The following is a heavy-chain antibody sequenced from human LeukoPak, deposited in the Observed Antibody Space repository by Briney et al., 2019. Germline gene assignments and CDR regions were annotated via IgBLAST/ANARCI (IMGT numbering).Heavy chain of an antibody. Sequence: NTSETLSLTCTVSGGSMTAGDYYWGWVRQPPGTGLQWIATSYQGASLKSRVTISLDTSMNKYSLRLTSVTAADTAVYYCARIYGLYQEAMDVWGPGITVTVSS. J-gene: IGHJ6*02. V-gene: IGHV4-61*05. D-gene: IGHD3-16*02. CDR2: S. CDR1: GGSMTAGDYY. CDR3: ARIYGLYQEAMDV.